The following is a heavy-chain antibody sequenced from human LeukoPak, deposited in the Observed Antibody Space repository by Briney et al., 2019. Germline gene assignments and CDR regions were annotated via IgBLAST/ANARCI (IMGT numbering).Heavy chain of an antibody. CDR3: ATPRRGYCSSTSCPHYAFDI. V-gene: IGHV4-39*01. J-gene: IGHJ3*02. D-gene: IGHD2-2*01. CDR1: GGSISSSSYY. Sequence: SETLSLTCTVSGGSISSSSYYWGWIRQPPGKGLEWIGIIYYSGSTYYNPSLKSRLTISVDTSKNQFSLRLSSVTAADTAVYYCATPRRGYCSSTSCPHYAFDIWGQGTMVTVSS. CDR2: IYYSGST.